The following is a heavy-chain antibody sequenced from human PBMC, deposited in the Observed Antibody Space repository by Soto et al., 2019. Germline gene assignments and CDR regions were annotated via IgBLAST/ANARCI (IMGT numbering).Heavy chain of an antibody. CDR2: IVPIFDIT. CDR1: GGIFRRYA. J-gene: IGHJ6*02. CDR3: ARPDEGSYSSNHHYYYALDV. Sequence: QVQLLQSGAEVKKSGSSVKVSCTVSGGIFRRYAISWVRQAPGQGLEWLGGIVPIFDITNYAQKFQGRVTITADESTSTAYMDLTSLRSEDTAVYYCARPDEGSYSSNHHYYYALDVWGQGTTVTVSS. V-gene: IGHV1-69*01. D-gene: IGHD3-16*01.